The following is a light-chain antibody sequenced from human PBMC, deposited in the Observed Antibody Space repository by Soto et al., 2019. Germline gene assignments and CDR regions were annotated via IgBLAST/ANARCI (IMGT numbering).Light chain of an antibody. V-gene: IGLV1-51*02. CDR2: ENN. CDR3: GTWDSSLSAHYV. CDR1: SSKIGNNY. Sequence: SVLTQPPSVSAAPGQKVTISCSGSSSKIGNNYVSWYQQLPGTTPKLLIYENNKRPSGIPDRFSGSKSGTSATLGITGLQTGDEADYYCGTWDSSLSAHYVFGTGTKVTVL. J-gene: IGLJ1*01.